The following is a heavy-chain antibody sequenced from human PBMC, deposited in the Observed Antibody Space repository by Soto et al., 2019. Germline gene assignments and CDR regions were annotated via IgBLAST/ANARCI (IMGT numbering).Heavy chain of an antibody. Sequence: PSETLSLTCTVSGGSISSYYWSWIRQPPGKGLEWIGYIYYSGSTNYNPSLKSRVTISVDTSKNQFSLKLSSVTAADTAVYYCAREGHYPSGFDYWGQGTLVTVSS. J-gene: IGHJ4*02. D-gene: IGHD3-22*01. CDR2: IYYSGST. CDR1: GGSISSYY. CDR3: AREGHYPSGFDY. V-gene: IGHV4-59*01.